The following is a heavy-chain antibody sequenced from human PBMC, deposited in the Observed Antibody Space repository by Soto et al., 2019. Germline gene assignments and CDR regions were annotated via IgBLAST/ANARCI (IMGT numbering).Heavy chain of an antibody. CDR1: GGTFSSYA. D-gene: IGHD2-15*01. J-gene: IGHJ6*02. Sequence: QVQLVQSGAEVKKPGSSVKVSCKASGGTFSSYAISWVRQAPGQGLEWMGGIIPIFGTANYAQKFQGRVTITAEETTSTAYMQLSSLRSEDTGGYYCARGVGYCSGGSCHHGPPYGMDVWGQGTTVTVSS. CDR3: ARGVGYCSGGSCHHGPPYGMDV. CDR2: IIPIFGTA. V-gene: IGHV1-69*01.